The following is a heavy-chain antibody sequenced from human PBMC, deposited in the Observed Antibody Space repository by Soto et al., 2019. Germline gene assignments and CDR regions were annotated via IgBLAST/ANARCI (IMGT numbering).Heavy chain of an antibody. CDR3: ATAGRGKWVYYYGMDV. J-gene: IGHJ6*02. V-gene: IGHV3-23*01. CDR1: GFTFSSYA. Sequence: EVQLLESGGGLVQPGGSLRLSCAASGFTFSSYAMSWVRQAPGKGLAWVSAISGSGGSTYYADSVKGRFTTSRDNSKNALYLQMNRQRAEDTVVYYCATAGRGKWVYYYGMDVWGQGTPVTVSS. CDR2: ISGSGGST. D-gene: IGHD1-26*01.